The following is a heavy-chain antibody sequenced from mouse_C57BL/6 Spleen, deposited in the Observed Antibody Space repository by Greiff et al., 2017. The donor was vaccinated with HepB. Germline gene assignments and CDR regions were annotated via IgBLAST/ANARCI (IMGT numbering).Heavy chain of an antibody. CDR1: GFTFSDYG. CDR2: ISSGSSTI. D-gene: IGHD1-1*01. V-gene: IGHV5-17*01. CDR3: ARDYGSRRFAY. J-gene: IGHJ3*01. Sequence: EVQLVESGGGLVKPGGSLKLSCAASGFTFSDYGMHWVRQAPEKGLEWVAYISSGSSTIYYADTVKGRFTISRDNAKNTLFLQMTSLRSEDTAMYYCARDYGSRRFAYWGQGTLVTVSA.